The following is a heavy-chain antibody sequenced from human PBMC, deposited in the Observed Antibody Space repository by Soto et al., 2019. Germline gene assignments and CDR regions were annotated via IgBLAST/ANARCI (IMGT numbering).Heavy chain of an antibody. CDR3: ARDSQGGVYARRDLPSYYYAEDV. V-gene: IGHV1-69*06. Sequence: QVQLVQSGAEVKKPGSSVTVSCKASGGTFSNYAISWVRQAPGQGLEWMEWIIPLYDTANYPQSFQGRVTITADKSTTTAYMELSSLRSEDTAVYYCARDSQGGVYARRDLPSYYYAEDVWGQGTTVTVSS. D-gene: IGHD2-8*01. J-gene: IGHJ6*02. CDR1: GGTFSNYA. CDR2: IIPLYDTA.